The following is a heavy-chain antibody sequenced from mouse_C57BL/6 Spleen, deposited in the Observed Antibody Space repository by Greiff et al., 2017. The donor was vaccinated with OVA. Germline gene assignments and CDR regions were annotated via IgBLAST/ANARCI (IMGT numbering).Heavy chain of an antibody. CDR1: GFTFSDYY. CDR2: INYDGSST. V-gene: IGHV5-16*01. D-gene: IGHD1-1*01. Sequence: EVKLVESAGGLVQPGSSMKLSCTASGFTFSDYYMAWVRQVPEKGLEWVANINYDGSSTYYLDSLKSRFIISRDNAKNILYLQMSSLKSEDTATYYCARSPYGSSSFDYWGQGTTLTVSS. CDR3: ARSPYGSSSFDY. J-gene: IGHJ2*01.